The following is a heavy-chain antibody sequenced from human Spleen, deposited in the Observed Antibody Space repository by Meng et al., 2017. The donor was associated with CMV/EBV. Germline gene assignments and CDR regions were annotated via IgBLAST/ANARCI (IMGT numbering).Heavy chain of an antibody. CDR3: ARDHGDSRGGYFDY. D-gene: IGHD4-17*01. V-gene: IGHV4-34*01. CDR1: GGSFSGYY. J-gene: IGHJ4*02. Sequence: SETLSLTCAVYGGSFSGYYWSWIRQPPGKGLEWIGEINHSGSTNYNPSLKSRVTISVDTSKNQFSLKLSSVTAADTAVYYCARDHGDSRGGYFDYWGQGTLVTVSS. CDR2: INHSGST.